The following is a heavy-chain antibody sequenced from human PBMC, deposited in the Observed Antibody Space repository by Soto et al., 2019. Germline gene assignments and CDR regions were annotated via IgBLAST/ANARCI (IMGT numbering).Heavy chain of an antibody. CDR3: ARSRYCSSTSCYGAFDI. D-gene: IGHD2-2*01. CDR2: ISSSSSTI. CDR1: GFTFSSYS. Sequence: GGSLRLSCAASGFTFSSYSMNWVRQAPGKGLEWVSYISSSSSTIYYADSVKGRFTISRDNAKNSLYLQMNSLRAEDTAVYYCARSRYCSSTSCYGAFDIWGQGTMVTVS. J-gene: IGHJ3*02. V-gene: IGHV3-48*01.